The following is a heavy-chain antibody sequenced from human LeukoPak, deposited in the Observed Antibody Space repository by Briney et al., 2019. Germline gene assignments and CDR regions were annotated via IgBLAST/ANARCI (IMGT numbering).Heavy chain of an antibody. CDR1: GGSISSYY. CDR2: MYYSGST. CDR3: ARVPSPYYYYMDV. V-gene: IGHV4-59*01. Sequence: SETLSLTCTVSGGSISSYYWSWIRQPAGKGLEWIGNMYYSGSTNYNPSLKSRVTISVDTSKNQFSLKLSSVTAADTAVYYCARVPSPYYYYMDVWGKGTTVTVSS. J-gene: IGHJ6*03.